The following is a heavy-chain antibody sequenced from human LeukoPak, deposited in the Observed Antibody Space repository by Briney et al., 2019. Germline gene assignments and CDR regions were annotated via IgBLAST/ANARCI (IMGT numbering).Heavy chain of an antibody. D-gene: IGHD2-2*01. Sequence: GGSLRLSCAASGFTFSSYAMHWVRQAPGKGLEWVAVISYDGSNKYYAGSVKGRFTISRDNSKNTLYLQMNSLRAEDTAVYYCARFRNAEGSTSQDYWGQGTLVTVSS. V-gene: IGHV3-30*04. CDR3: ARFRNAEGSTSQDY. CDR2: ISYDGSNK. CDR1: GFTFSSYA. J-gene: IGHJ4*02.